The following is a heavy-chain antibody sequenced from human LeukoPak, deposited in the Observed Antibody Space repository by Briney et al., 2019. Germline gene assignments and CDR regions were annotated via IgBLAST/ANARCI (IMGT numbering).Heavy chain of an antibody. CDR3: ARGALDYGVTLRGLDY. D-gene: IGHD4-17*01. J-gene: IGHJ4*02. V-gene: IGHV1-69*13. CDR1: GGTFSSYA. CDR2: IIPIFGTA. Sequence: ASVKVSCKASGGTFSSYAISWVRQAPGQGLEWMGGIIPIFGTANYAQKFQGRVTITADESTSTAYMELSSLRSEDTAVYYCARGALDYGVTLRGLDYWGQGTLVTVSS.